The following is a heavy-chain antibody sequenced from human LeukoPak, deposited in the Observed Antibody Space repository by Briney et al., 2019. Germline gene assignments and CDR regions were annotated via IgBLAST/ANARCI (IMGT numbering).Heavy chain of an antibody. J-gene: IGHJ4*02. D-gene: IGHD2-15*01. Sequence: SETLSLTCTVSGGSIISSSYYWGWIRQPPGKGLEWIGYIYYSGSTNYNPSLKSRVTISVDTSKNQFSLKLSSVTAADTAVYYCARVLYSGGSFLDYWGQGTLVTVSS. CDR3: ARVLYSGGSFLDY. V-gene: IGHV4-61*05. CDR2: IYYSGST. CDR1: GGSIISSSYY.